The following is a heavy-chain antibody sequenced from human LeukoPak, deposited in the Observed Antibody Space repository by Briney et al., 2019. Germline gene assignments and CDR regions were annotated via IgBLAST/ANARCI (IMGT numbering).Heavy chain of an antibody. CDR1: LYTRTQLF. V-gene: IGHV1-24*01. Sequence: ASVKVSCKVSLYTRTQLFMYWGRQAPGKGLEWMGGFDPEDGETLYAQKFQGRVTMTDDTSTDTAYMKLSSLRSEDTAVYYCATHGASRDYYYYGLDFWGKGTTVTVSS. D-gene: IGHD3-16*01. J-gene: IGHJ6*04. CDR3: ATHGASRDYYYYGLDF. CDR2: FDPEDGET.